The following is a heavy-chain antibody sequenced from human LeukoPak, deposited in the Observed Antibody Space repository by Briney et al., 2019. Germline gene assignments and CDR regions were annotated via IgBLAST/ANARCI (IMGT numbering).Heavy chain of an antibody. Sequence: GESLKISCKGSGYTFTTYWIGWVRQMPGKGLEWMGIIYPGDSDPRYSPSFQGQVTISADTSISTAYLQWSSLKASDSAIYYCVRHGQGSSWFGFDYWGQGTLVTVSS. CDR3: VRHGQGSSWFGFDY. J-gene: IGHJ4*02. CDR1: GYTFTTYW. CDR2: IYPGDSDP. V-gene: IGHV5-51*01. D-gene: IGHD6-13*01.